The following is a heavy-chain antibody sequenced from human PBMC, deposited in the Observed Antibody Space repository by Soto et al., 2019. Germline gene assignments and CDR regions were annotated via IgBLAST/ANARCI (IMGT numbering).Heavy chain of an antibody. V-gene: IGHV3-15*07. Sequence: GGTLRLSCAASGFIFNKAWINWVRQAPGKGLEWVGRIKRTTDGGTTDFAEPVKGRFATSRDDSNNMVYLQMNSLKIEDTAVYYCTTDSYSTIIIVRFDYWGHGTLVTVSS. CDR2: IKRTTDGGTT. J-gene: IGHJ4*01. D-gene: IGHD2-8*01. CDR1: GFIFNKAW. CDR3: TTDSYSTIIIVRFDY.